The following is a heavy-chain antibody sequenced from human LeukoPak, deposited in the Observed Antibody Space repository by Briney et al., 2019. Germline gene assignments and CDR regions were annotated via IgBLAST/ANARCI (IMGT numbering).Heavy chain of an antibody. J-gene: IGHJ4*02. CDR3: ARETPYYDSSGPIDY. CDR2: IYYSGST. Sequence: SETLSPTCTVSGGSISSYYWSWIRQPPGKGLEWIGYIYYSGSTNYNPSLKSRVTISVDTSKNQLSLKLSSVTAADTAVYYCARETPYYDSSGPIDYWGQGTLVTVSS. V-gene: IGHV4-59*01. D-gene: IGHD3-22*01. CDR1: GGSISSYY.